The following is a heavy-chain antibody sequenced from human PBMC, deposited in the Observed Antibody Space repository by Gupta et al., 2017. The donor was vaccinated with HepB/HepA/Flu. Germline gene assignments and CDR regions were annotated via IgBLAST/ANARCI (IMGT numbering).Heavy chain of an antibody. J-gene: IGHJ6*02. D-gene: IGHD1-14*01. CDR1: GGTFSSYA. CDR2: IIPILGIA. V-gene: IGHV1-69*04. CDR3: ATRRGGAVPGAYYYYGMDV. Sequence: QVQLVQSGAEVKKPGSSVKVSCKASGGTFSSYAISWVRQAPGQGLEWMGRIIPILGIANYAQKFQGRVTITADKSTSKAYMELSSLRSEETAVYYGATRRGGAVPGAYYYYGMDVWGQGTTVTVSS.